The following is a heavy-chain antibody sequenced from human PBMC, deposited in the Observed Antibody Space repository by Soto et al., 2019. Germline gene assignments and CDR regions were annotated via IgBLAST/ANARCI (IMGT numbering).Heavy chain of an antibody. Sequence: QVQLVQSGAEVKKPGASVTVSCRSSGDTFNDYYIHWLRQAPGQGLGWMGWINPNGGVTKYAQKFQGWVTMTRDTSIRTVYMQLSRLRSDDTAVYYCARESGGATATLDYYYFYMDVWGTGTTVTVSS. CDR3: ARESGGATATLDYYYFYMDV. CDR2: INPNGGVT. V-gene: IGHV1-2*04. CDR1: GDTFNDYY. D-gene: IGHD5-12*01. J-gene: IGHJ6*03.